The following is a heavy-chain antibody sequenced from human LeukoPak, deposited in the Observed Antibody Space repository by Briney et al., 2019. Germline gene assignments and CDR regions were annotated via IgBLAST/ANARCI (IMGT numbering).Heavy chain of an antibody. V-gene: IGHV1-2*02. J-gene: IGHJ5*02. CDR2: INPNSGAT. Sequence: ASVTVSCKASGYTFTGYYLHWVRQAPGQGLEWMVWINPNSGATNYAQTFQGRVSLTRDTSITTVYMELSRLKSDDTAIYFCAREGINLIDTNWFDPWGQGTLVTVSS. CDR3: AREGINLIDTNWFDP. D-gene: IGHD1-14*01. CDR1: GYTFTGYY.